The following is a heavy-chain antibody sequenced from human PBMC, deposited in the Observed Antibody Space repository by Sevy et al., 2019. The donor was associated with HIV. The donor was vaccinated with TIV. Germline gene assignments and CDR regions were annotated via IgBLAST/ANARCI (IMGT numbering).Heavy chain of an antibody. D-gene: IGHD3-22*01. Sequence: ASVKVSCKASGYTFSGYYMHWVRQAPGQGLEWMGWINPKSGATKYAQNFQGRVTMTRGTSIDTVYMEVTSLTFDDTAVYYCARPMIAYVHYIDVWGNGTTVTVSS. CDR3: ARPMIAYVHYIDV. CDR2: INPKSGAT. J-gene: IGHJ6*03. V-gene: IGHV1-2*02. CDR1: GYTFSGYY.